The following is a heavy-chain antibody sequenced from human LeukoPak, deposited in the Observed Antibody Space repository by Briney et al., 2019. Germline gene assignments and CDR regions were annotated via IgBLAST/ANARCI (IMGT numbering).Heavy chain of an antibody. CDR2: MNPNSGNT. J-gene: IGHJ6*03. CDR1: GYTFTSYD. Sequence: ASVKVSCKASGYTFTSYDINWVRQATGQGPEWMGWMNPNSGNTGYAQKFQGRVTMTRNTSISTAYMELSSLRSEDTAVYYCARVTAAAGIGNSYYYYYMDVWGKGTTVTVSS. D-gene: IGHD6-13*01. V-gene: IGHV1-8*01. CDR3: ARVTAAAGIGNSYYYYYMDV.